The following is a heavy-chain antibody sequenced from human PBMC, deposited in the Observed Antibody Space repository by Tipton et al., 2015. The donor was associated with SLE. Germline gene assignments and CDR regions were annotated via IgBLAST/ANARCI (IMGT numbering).Heavy chain of an antibody. Sequence: GSLRLSCAASGFTFSSYAMSWVRQAPGKGLEWVSAISGSGGSTYYADSVKGRFPISRDNSKNTLYLQMNSLRAEDTAVYYCAREGDCSGGSCLPYFDYWGQGTLVTVSS. D-gene: IGHD2-15*01. J-gene: IGHJ4*02. CDR3: AREGDCSGGSCLPYFDY. V-gene: IGHV3-23*01. CDR2: ISGSGGST. CDR1: GFTFSSYA.